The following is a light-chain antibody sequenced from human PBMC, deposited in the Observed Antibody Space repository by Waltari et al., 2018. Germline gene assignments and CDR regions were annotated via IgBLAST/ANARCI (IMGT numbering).Light chain of an antibody. CDR1: QSVSRT. CDR2: DAS. J-gene: IGKJ1*01. V-gene: IGKV3-20*01. Sequence: EIVLTQSPGTLSLSPGERATLSCRASQSVSRTLDWDQQKPGQAPRLLIYDASTRATGIPDRFSGSGFGTDFSLTISRLEAEDFAVYYCQKYGTLPATFGQGTTVEIK. CDR3: QKYGTLPAT.